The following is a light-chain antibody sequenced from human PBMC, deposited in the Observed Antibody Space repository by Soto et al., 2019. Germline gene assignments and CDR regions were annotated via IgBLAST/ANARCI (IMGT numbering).Light chain of an antibody. CDR3: QQRSNWPPVIT. CDR2: DAS. Sequence: EIVLTQSPATLSLSPGERATLSCRASQSFSSYLAWYQQKPDQAPRLLIYDASKRATGIPARFSGRGSGTDFTRTISSLEPEDFAVYYCQQRSNWPPVITFGQGTRLEIK. V-gene: IGKV3-11*01. CDR1: QSFSSY. J-gene: IGKJ5*01.